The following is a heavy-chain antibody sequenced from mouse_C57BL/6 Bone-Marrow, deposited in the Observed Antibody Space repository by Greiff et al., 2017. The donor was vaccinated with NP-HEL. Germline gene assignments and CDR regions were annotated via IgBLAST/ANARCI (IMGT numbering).Heavy chain of an antibody. V-gene: IGHV1-80*01. J-gene: IGHJ3*01. CDR3: ARGAY. CDR1: GYAFSSYW. CDR2: IYPGDGDT. Sequence: QLKQSGAELVKPGASVKISCKASGYAFSSYWMNWVKQRPGQGLEWIGQIYPGDGDTNYNGKFKDKASLTADKSSSTAYMQLSSLTSEDSAVYFCARGAYWGQGTLVTVSA.